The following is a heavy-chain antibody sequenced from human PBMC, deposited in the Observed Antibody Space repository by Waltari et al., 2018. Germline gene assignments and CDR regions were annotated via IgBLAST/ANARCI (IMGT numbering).Heavy chain of an antibody. V-gene: IGHV4-59*01. CDR2: IYFSGST. Sequence: QVRLQESGPGLVKPSETLSLTCTVSAASISSYYWSWIRQPPGKGLEWIAYIYFSGSTSYNPSLKSRVAISGDTSKKQFSLRLSSVTAADTAVYYCARGDTSNWFASYFDFRGQGILVSVSS. CDR3: ARGDTSNWFASYFDF. J-gene: IGHJ4*02. D-gene: IGHD3-10*01. CDR1: AASISSYY.